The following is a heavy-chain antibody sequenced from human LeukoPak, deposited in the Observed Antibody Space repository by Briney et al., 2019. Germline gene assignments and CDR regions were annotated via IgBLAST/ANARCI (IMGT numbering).Heavy chain of an antibody. D-gene: IGHD4-17*01. CDR2: ISSDGSST. J-gene: IGHJ4*02. V-gene: IGHV3-74*01. Sequence: PGGSLRLSCAASGFTFSNYWMHWVRQAPGKGLVWVSRISSDGSSTSYADSVKGRFTISRDNAKNTLYLQMNSLRAEDTAVYYCARTAYGDYSLGFWGQGTLVTVSS. CDR3: ARTAYGDYSLGF. CDR1: GFTFSNYW.